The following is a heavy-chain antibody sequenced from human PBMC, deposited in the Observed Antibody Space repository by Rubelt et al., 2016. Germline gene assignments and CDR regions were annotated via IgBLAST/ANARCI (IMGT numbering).Heavy chain of an antibody. CDR3: ARDHGGLDY. Sequence: QVQLQQSGPGLVKPSQTLSLTCAISGDSVSTNSVAWNWIRQSPSRGLEWLGRTYYRAKWYNEYAVSVKSRITINPDTAKNQVSRQLNSVTPEDTAVYYCARDHGGLDYWGQGTLVTVSS. CDR1: GDSVSTNSVA. J-gene: IGHJ4*02. D-gene: IGHD2-15*01. V-gene: IGHV6-1*01. CDR2: TYYRAKWYN.